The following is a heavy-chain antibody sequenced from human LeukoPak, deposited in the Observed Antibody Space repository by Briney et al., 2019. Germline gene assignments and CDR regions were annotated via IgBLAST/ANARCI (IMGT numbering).Heavy chain of an antibody. CDR3: ARGGILPGWSYYYYYYGMDV. J-gene: IGHJ6*02. V-gene: IGHV1-8*01. CDR2: MNPNSGNT. Sequence: GASVKVSCKASGYTFTSYDINWVRQATGQGLEWMGWMNPNSGNTGYAQKLQGRVTMTRNTSISTAYLELSSLSSEATAVYYCARGGILPGWSYYYYYYGMDVWGQGTTVTVSS. D-gene: IGHD3-9*01. CDR1: GYTFTSYD.